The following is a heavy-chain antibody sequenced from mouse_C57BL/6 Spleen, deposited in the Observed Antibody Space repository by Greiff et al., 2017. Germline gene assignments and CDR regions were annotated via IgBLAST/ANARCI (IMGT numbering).Heavy chain of an antibody. V-gene: IGHV5-17*01. Sequence: EVHLVESGGGLVKPGGSLKLSCAASGFTFSDYGMHWVRQAPEKGLEWVAYISSGSSTIYYADTVKGRFTISRDNAKNTLFLQMTSLRSEDTAMYYCARNGYYHYYAMDYWGQGTSVTVSS. CDR3: ARNGYYHYYAMDY. J-gene: IGHJ4*01. D-gene: IGHD2-3*01. CDR2: ISSGSSTI. CDR1: GFTFSDYG.